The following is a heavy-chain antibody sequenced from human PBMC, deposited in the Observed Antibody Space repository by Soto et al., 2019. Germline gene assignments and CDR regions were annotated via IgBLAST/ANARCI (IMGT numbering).Heavy chain of an antibody. CDR3: ARDNQYRNYYFDY. V-gene: IGHV4-59*01. J-gene: IGHJ4*02. CDR2: VSYSGST. Sequence: PSETLSLTCTISGDSISNYYLSWIRQPPGKGLEWIGYVSYSGSTNYNPSLKSRVTISVDTSKNQFSLKLSSVTAADTALYYCARDNQYRNYYFDYWGQGTLVS. CDR1: GDSISNYY. D-gene: IGHD4-4*01.